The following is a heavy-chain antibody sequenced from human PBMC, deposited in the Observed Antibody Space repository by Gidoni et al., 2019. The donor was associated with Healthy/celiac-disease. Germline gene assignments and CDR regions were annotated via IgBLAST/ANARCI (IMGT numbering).Heavy chain of an antibody. J-gene: IGHJ1*01. CDR3: AKSAVVVAATNFQH. Sequence: EVQLLEAGGGFVQPGGPLRLPCAASGFPFSSYAMSWVRQAPGKGLGWVAAISGSGGSTYYADSVKGRFTISRDNSKNTLYLQMNSLRAEDTAVYYCAKSAVVVAATNFQHWGQGTLVTVSS. CDR2: ISGSGGST. CDR1: GFPFSSYA. D-gene: IGHD2-15*01. V-gene: IGHV3-23*01.